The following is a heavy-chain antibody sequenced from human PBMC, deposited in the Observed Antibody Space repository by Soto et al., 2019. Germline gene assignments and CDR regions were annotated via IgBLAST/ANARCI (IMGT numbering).Heavy chain of an antibody. D-gene: IGHD3-3*01. J-gene: IGHJ6*02. Sequence: QVQLVQSGAEVRKPGSSEKVSCKASGGTFSSYAMSWVRQAPGQGLEWMGGIIPIFGTANYAQKFQGRVTITADESTSTVYMELSSLRSEDTAVYYCARGYDFWSGNSDYYYYYGIDVWGQGTTVTVSS. CDR1: GGTFSSYA. CDR3: ARGYDFWSGNSDYYYYYGIDV. CDR2: IIPIFGTA. V-gene: IGHV1-69*01.